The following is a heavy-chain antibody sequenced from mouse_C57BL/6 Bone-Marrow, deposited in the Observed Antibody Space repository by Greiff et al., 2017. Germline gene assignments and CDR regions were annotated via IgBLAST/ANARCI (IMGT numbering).Heavy chain of an antibody. J-gene: IGHJ3*01. D-gene: IGHD2-2*01. CDR2: IDPETGGT. CDR3: TRRLWLRRKGFAY. V-gene: IGHV1-15*01. Sequence: QVQLQQSGAELVRPGASVTLSCKASGYTFTDYEMHWVKQTPVHGLEWIGAIDPETGGTAYNQKFKGKAILTADKSSSPAYMELRSLTSEDSAVYYCTRRLWLRRKGFAYWGQGTLVTVSA. CDR1: GYTFTDYE.